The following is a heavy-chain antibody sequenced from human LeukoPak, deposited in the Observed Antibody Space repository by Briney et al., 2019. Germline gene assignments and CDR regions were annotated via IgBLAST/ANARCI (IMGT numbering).Heavy chain of an antibody. J-gene: IGHJ4*02. Sequence: SETLSLTCTVSGGSIESLYWSWIRQSPEKGLEWIGNVFHTGVTSYNLSLKSRVTISVDTSKNQFSLCMTSMTAADTAIYYCTRGGGSGYYFGIPRYYFDAWGQGVLVTVSS. CDR2: VFHTGVT. CDR3: TRGGGSGYYFGIPRYYFDA. V-gene: IGHV4-59*11. CDR1: GGSIESLY. D-gene: IGHD3-22*01.